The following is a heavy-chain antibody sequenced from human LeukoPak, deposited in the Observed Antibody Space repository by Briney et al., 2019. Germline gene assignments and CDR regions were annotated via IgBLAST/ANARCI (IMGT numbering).Heavy chain of an antibody. J-gene: IGHJ4*02. V-gene: IGHV3-74*01. D-gene: IGHD3-16*01. Sequence: GGSLRLSCAASGLTFSSYWMHWVRQAPGKGLVWVSRINSDGSSTSYADSVKGRFTISRDNAKNTPNLHMKSLRAADTAVNYWASDPGITNCWSQGTLVAVSS. CDR1: GLTFSSYW. CDR3: ASDPGITNC. CDR2: INSDGSST.